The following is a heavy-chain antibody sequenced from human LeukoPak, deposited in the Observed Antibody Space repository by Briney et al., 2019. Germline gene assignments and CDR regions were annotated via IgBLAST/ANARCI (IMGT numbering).Heavy chain of an antibody. CDR1: GGTFSSYA. CDR3: AREAHYYDSGGYQGGYYGMDV. CDR2: IIPILGIA. Sequence: SVKVSCKASGGTFSSYAISWVRQAPGQGLEWMGRIIPILGIANYAQKFQGRVTITADKSTSTAYMELSSLRSEDTAVYYCAREAHYYDSGGYQGGYYGMDVWGQGTTVTVSS. J-gene: IGHJ6*02. D-gene: IGHD3-22*01. V-gene: IGHV1-69*04.